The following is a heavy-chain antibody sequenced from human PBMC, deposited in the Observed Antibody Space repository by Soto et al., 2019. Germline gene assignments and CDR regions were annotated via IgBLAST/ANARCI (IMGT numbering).Heavy chain of an antibody. J-gene: IGHJ5*02. V-gene: IGHV3-30-3*01. CDR1: GFTFSSYA. CDR3: ARDHEDSSSWSFGNWFDP. CDR2: ISYDGSNK. D-gene: IGHD6-13*01. Sequence: GGSLRLSCAASGFTFSSYAMHWVRQAPGKGLEWVAVISYDGSNKYYADSVKGRFTISRDNSKNTLYLQMNSLRAEDTAVYYCARDHEDSSSWSFGNWFDPWGQGTLVTVSS.